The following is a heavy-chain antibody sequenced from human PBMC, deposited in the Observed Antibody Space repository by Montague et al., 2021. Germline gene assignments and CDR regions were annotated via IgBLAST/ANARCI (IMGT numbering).Heavy chain of an antibody. Sequence: SETLSLTCTVSGDSMNTYKWNWIRQPPGKGLEWIGYIYSRGNTNYNPSLKSRVTISVDTSRNQFSLEVSSVTAADTAMYYCAREWSGFDFWGHGTMATVSS. CDR1: GDSMNTYK. V-gene: IGHV4-59*01. J-gene: IGHJ3*01. CDR3: AREWSGFDF. CDR2: IYSRGNT. D-gene: IGHD1-26*01.